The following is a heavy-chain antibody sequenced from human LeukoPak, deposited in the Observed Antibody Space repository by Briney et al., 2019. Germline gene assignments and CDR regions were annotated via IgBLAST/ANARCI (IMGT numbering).Heavy chain of an antibody. J-gene: IGHJ6*03. D-gene: IGHD6-13*01. CDR1: GYSFTSYG. CDR2: ISTYNGST. CDR3: ARISSSWSYYYYYMDV. V-gene: IGHV1-18*01. Sequence: GASVKVSCKASGYSFTSYGLTWVRQAPGQGLEWMGWISTYNGSTNYAQNLQGRITMTTDTPTSTAYMELRSLRSDDTAVYYCARISSSWSYYYYYMDVWGKGTTVTVSS.